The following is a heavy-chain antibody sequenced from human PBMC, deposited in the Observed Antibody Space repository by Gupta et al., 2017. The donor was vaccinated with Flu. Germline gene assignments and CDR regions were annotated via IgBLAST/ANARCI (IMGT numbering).Heavy chain of an antibody. CDR2: NPGGVST. Sequence: NPGGVSTSYAQKFQCRVTMTRDTSSNTVYMELSSLRSDDTAVYYCARATGRAASATFGDYWGQGTLVTVPS. V-gene: IGHV1-46*01. J-gene: IGHJ4*02. CDR3: ARATGRAASATFGDY. D-gene: IGHD2-15*01.